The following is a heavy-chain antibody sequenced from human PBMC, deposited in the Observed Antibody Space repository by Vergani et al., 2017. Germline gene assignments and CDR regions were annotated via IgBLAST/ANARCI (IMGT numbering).Heavy chain of an antibody. V-gene: IGHV4-30-4*08. J-gene: IGHJ4*02. D-gene: IGHD3-9*01. CDR3: SSVSYFDRGGDY. CDR1: GGSISSGDYY. Sequence: QVQLQESGPGLVKPSQTLFLTCTVSGGSISSGDYYWSWIRQPPGKGLEWIGYIYYSGSTYYNPSLKSRVNISVDTSKNQFSLKLSSVTAADTAVYYCSSVSYFDRGGDYWGQGTLVTVSS. CDR2: IYYSGST.